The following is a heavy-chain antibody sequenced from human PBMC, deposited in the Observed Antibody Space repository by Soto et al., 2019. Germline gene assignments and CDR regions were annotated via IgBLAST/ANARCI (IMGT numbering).Heavy chain of an antibody. CDR1: GFTFSDYY. CDR3: AREEGDYDFWSGYYYYYYGMDV. V-gene: IGHV3-11*06. Sequence: QVQLVESGGGLVKPGGSLRLSCAASGFTFSDYYMSWIRQAPGKGLEWVSYISSSSSYTNYADSVKGRFTISRDNAKNSLYLQMNSLRAEDTAVYYCAREEGDYDFWSGYYYYYYGMDVWGQGTTVTVSS. J-gene: IGHJ6*02. D-gene: IGHD3-3*01. CDR2: ISSSSSYT.